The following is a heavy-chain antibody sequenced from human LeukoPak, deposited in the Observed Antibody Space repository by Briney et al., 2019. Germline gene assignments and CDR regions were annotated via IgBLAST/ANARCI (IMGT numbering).Heavy chain of an antibody. CDR1: GYTFNTYG. V-gene: IGHV1-18*01. CDR3: AKAGAVVDNWFDP. J-gene: IGHJ5*02. D-gene: IGHD2-15*01. CDR2: ISGYNGKT. Sequence: ASVKVSCKATGYTFNTYGITWVRQAPGQGLEWMGWISGYNGKTKYAQNLQDRVTMTTDTSTTTAYMELRSRRSDDTAVYYCAKAGAVVDNWFDPWGQGTLVTVSS.